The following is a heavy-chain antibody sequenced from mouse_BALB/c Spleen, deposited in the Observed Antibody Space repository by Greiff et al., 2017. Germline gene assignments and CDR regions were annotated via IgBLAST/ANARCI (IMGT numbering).Heavy chain of an antibody. Sequence: DVKLVESGGGLVKPGGSLKLSCAASGFTFSSYAMSWVRQTPEKRLEWVASISSGGSTYYPDSVKGRFTISRDNARNILYLQMSSLRSEDTAMYYCARYYGSSYGYAMDYWGQGTSVTVSS. CDR2: ISSGGST. D-gene: IGHD1-1*01. J-gene: IGHJ4*01. V-gene: IGHV5-6-5*01. CDR3: ARYYGSSYGYAMDY. CDR1: GFTFSSYA.